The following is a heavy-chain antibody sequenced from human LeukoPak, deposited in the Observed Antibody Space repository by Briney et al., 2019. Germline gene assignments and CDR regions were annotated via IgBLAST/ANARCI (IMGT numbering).Heavy chain of an antibody. D-gene: IGHD6-13*01. V-gene: IGHV4-59*08. J-gene: IGHJ4*02. CDR3: ASGYSSSWPDY. CDR2: IYYSGST. CDR1: GVSISSYY. Sequence: KPSETLSLTCTVSGVSISSYYWSWIRQPPGKGLEWIGYIYYSGSTNYNPSLKSRVTISVDTSKNQFSLKLSSVTAADTAVYYCASGYSSSWPDYWGQGTLVTVSS.